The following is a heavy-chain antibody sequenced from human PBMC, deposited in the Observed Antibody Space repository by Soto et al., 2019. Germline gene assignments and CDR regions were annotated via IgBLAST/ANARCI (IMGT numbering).Heavy chain of an antibody. J-gene: IGHJ6*02. CDR2: ISGSGDGT. Sequence: VQLLESGGGVVQRGGSLRLSCEASGFTVGSLAMSWARQAPGKGLEWVSSISGSGDGTYYGDSVKGRFTISRDSSSSTLYLQMDNLRGEDTAVYFCTRSRRSILMVYGFGGMDVWGQGTTVTVSS. D-gene: IGHD2-8*01. V-gene: IGHV3-23*01. CDR3: TRSRRSILMVYGFGGMDV. CDR1: GFTVGSLA.